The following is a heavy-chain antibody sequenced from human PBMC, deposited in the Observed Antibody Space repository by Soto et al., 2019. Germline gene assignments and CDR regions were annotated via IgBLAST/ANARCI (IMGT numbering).Heavy chain of an antibody. Sequence: QLQLQESGPGLVKPSETLSLTCTVSGGSISSSSYYWSWIRQPPGKGLEWIGSIYYSGSTYYNPSLKSRVTISVDTSKNQFSLKLSSVTAADTAVYYCARLGGRFFDYWGQGTLVTVSS. D-gene: IGHD3-16*01. CDR3: ARLGGRFFDY. CDR1: GGSISSSSYY. V-gene: IGHV4-39*01. J-gene: IGHJ4*02. CDR2: IYYSGST.